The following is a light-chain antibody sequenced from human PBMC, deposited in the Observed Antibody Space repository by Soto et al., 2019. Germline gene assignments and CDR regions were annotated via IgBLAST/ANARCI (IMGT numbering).Light chain of an antibody. Sequence: EIVLTQSPGTLSLSPGEGATLYCRASQSVSSRYLAWYQQKPGEAPRLIIYGASSRATGIPDRFSGSGSGTEFTLTISRLEPEDFAAYYCQQYGSSPRLTFGGGTRLEIK. CDR3: QQYGSSPRLT. V-gene: IGKV3-20*01. CDR1: QSVSSRY. CDR2: GAS. J-gene: IGKJ5*01.